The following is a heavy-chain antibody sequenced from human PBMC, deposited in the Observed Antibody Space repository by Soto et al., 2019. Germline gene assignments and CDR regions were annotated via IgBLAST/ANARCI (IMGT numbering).Heavy chain of an antibody. Sequence: ETLSLTCTVSGGSISSYYWSWIRQPPGKGLEWIGYIYYSGSTNYNPSLKSRVTISVDRSKNQFSLKLSSVTAADTAAYYCARLRMYCSGGSCYYYFDYWGQGTLVTVSS. D-gene: IGHD2-15*01. CDR1: GGSISSYY. CDR3: ARLRMYCSGGSCYYYFDY. J-gene: IGHJ4*02. CDR2: IYYSGST. V-gene: IGHV4-59*08.